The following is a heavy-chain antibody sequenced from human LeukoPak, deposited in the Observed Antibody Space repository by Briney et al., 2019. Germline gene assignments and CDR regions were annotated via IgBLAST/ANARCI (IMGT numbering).Heavy chain of an antibody. Sequence: GASVKVSCKASGYTFTGYYMHWVRQAPGQGLEWMGWINPNSGGTNYAQKFQGRVTMTRDTSISTAYMELSRLRSDDTAVYYCARTNWNDVPGAFDIWGQGTMVTVSS. D-gene: IGHD1-1*01. CDR1: GYTFTGYY. CDR3: ARTNWNDVPGAFDI. J-gene: IGHJ3*02. CDR2: INPNSGGT. V-gene: IGHV1-2*02.